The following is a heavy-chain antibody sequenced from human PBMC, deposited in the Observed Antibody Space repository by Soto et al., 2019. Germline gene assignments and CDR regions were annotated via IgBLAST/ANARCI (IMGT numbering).Heavy chain of an antibody. CDR3: AKVGGNEYYGSGSYSASIYFDY. CDR1: GFTFSSYA. V-gene: IGHV3-23*01. CDR2: ISGSGGST. D-gene: IGHD3-10*01. J-gene: IGHJ4*02. Sequence: GGSLRLSCAASGFTFSSYAMSWVRQAPGKGLEWVSAISGSGGSTYYADSVKGRFTISRDNSKNTLYLQMNSLRAEDTAVYYCAKVGGNEYYGSGSYSASIYFDYWGQGTLVTVSS.